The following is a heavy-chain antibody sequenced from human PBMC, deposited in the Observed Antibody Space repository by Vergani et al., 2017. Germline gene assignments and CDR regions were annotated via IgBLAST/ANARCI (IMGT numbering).Heavy chain of an antibody. J-gene: IGHJ4*02. V-gene: IGHV4-59*08. D-gene: IGHD3-10*01. CDR1: GGSISSYY. CDR2: IYYSGST. Sequence: QVQLQESGPGLVKPSETLSLTCTVSGGSISSYYWSWIRQPPGKGLECIGYIYYSGSTNYNPSLKSRVTMSVDTSNNPFSLKLRSVTAADTAVYYCARGTAGYYGSGRDFDYWGQGTLVTVSS. CDR3: ARGTAGYYGSGRDFDY.